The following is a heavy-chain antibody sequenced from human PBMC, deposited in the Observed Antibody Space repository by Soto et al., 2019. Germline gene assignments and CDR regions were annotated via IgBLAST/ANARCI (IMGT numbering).Heavy chain of an antibody. J-gene: IGHJ6*02. CDR1: GGTFSSYA. CDR3: ARDSGGTTVAVGMDV. V-gene: IGHV1-69*01. CDR2: IIPIFGTA. D-gene: IGHD4-17*01. Sequence: QVQLVQSGAEVKKPGSSVKVSCKASGGTFSSYAISWVRQAPGQGLEWMGGIIPIFGTANYAQKLQGRVTITADESTSTAYMELRSLRPEETAVYCCARDSGGTTVAVGMDVWGQATAVTVPS.